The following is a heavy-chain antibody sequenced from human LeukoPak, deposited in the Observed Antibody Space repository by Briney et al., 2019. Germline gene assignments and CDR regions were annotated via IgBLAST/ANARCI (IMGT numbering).Heavy chain of an antibody. V-gene: IGHV3-48*03. D-gene: IGHD4-17*01. Sequence: GGSLRLSCAASGFTFSSYEMNWVRQAPGKGLEWVSYISSSGSTIYYADSVKGRFTISRDNAKNSLYLQMNSLRAEDTAVYYCARDAVTGWFDPWGQGTLVTVSS. CDR1: GFTFSSYE. CDR2: ISSSGSTI. J-gene: IGHJ5*02. CDR3: ARDAVTGWFDP.